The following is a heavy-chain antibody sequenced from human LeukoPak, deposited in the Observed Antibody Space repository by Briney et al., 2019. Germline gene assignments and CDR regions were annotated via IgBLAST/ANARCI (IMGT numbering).Heavy chain of an antibody. V-gene: IGHV4-59*08. J-gene: IGHJ1*01. CDR2: IYYRGRT. CDR1: GGSLSSYY. Sequence: SETLSLTCTVSGGSLSSYYWSWIRQPPGKGLEWIGYIYYRGRTKYNPSLQSRVTISVDTSRNQFSLRLSSVTAADRAVYYCARQSDDLGYFQHWGQGTLVTVSS. CDR3: ARQSDDLGYFQH. D-gene: IGHD3-16*01.